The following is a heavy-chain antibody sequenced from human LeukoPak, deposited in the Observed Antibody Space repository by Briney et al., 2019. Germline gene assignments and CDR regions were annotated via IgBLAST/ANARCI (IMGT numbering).Heavy chain of an antibody. J-gene: IGHJ4*02. Sequence: PGGSLRLSCAASGFTFDDYAMHWVRQAPGKGLEWVSGISWNSGSIGYADSVKGRFTISRDNAKNSLYLQMNSLRAEDTALYYCAKDNNLELQEFDYWGQGTLVTVSS. V-gene: IGHV3-9*01. CDR3: AKDNNLELQEFDY. D-gene: IGHD1-7*01. CDR2: ISWNSGSI. CDR1: GFTFDDYA.